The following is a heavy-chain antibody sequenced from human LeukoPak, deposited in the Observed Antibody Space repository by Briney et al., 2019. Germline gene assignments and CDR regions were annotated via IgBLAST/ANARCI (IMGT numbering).Heavy chain of an antibody. CDR1: GVSISSNTYY. Sequence: PSETLSLTCTVSGVSISSNTYYWGWIRQPPGKGLEWIGSIYYSGITYHSPSLKSRVTISVDTSKNQFSLRLSSVTAADTAVFYCARHDSLQYNYGRGYFDYWGQGTLVTVSS. J-gene: IGHJ4*02. V-gene: IGHV4-39*01. D-gene: IGHD5-18*01. CDR3: ARHDSLQYNYGRGYFDY. CDR2: IYYSGIT.